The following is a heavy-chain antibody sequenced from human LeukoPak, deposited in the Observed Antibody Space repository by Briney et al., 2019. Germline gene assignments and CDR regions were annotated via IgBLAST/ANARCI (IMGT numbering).Heavy chain of an antibody. J-gene: IGHJ4*02. D-gene: IGHD2-21*02. CDR2: ISGSGGST. CDR3: AKTYCGGDCSRYYFDY. V-gene: IGHV3-23*01. Sequence: GGSLRLSCAASGFTFSSYGMSWVRQAPGKGLEWVSAISGSGGSTYYADSVKGRFTISRDNSKNTLYLQMNSLRAEDTAVYYCAKTYCGGDCSRYYFDYWGQGTLVTVSS. CDR1: GFTFSSYG.